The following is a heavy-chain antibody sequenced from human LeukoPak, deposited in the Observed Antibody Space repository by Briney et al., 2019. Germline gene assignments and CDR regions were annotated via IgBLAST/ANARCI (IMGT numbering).Heavy chain of an antibody. V-gene: IGHV1-18*01. CDR1: GYTFTSYG. CDR2: ISAYNGNT. D-gene: IGHD2-2*01. J-gene: IGHJ6*03. Sequence: ASVKVSCKASGYTFTSYGISWVRQAPGQGLEWMGWISAYNGNTNYAQTLQGRVTMTTDTSTSTAYMELRSLRSEDTAVYYCAREFQYCSSTSCYPGYYYMDVWGKGTTVTVSS. CDR3: AREFQYCSSTSCYPGYYYMDV.